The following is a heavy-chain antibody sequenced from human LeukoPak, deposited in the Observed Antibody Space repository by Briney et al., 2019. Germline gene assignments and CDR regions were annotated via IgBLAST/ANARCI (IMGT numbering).Heavy chain of an antibody. CDR3: ARSPYGGYGDN. V-gene: IGHV3-74*01. CDR2: INSDGGST. Sequence: GGPLRLSCAASGFTFTSYWMHWVRQPPGKGLVWVSRINSDGGSTTYADSVKGRFTISRDNARNTLYLEMNSLRAEDTAVYYCARSPYGGYGDNWGQGTLVTVSS. J-gene: IGHJ4*02. D-gene: IGHD4-17*01. CDR1: GFTFTSYW.